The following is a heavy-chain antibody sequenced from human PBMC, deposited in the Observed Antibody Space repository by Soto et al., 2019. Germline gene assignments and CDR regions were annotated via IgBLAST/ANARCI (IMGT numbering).Heavy chain of an antibody. CDR3: AKDYYSDSKGSNFDQ. J-gene: IGHJ4*02. CDR1: GFRFDGYA. D-gene: IGHD3-22*01. Sequence: GGSLRLSCAVSGFRFDGYAMHWVRQAPGKGLEWVSGISWNSGIIGYADSVKGRFTISRDNAENSLYLHMNSLRVEDTALYYLAKDYYSDSKGSNFDQWGQGT. CDR2: ISWNSGII. V-gene: IGHV3-9*01.